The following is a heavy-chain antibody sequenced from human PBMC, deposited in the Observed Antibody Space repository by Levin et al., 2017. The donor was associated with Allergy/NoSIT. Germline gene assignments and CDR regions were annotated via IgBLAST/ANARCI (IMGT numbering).Heavy chain of an antibody. V-gene: IGHV4-38-2*01. CDR3: ARVRHFDWLYINWFDP. D-gene: IGHD3-9*01. CDR2: IYHSGST. Sequence: SETLSLTCAVSGYSISSGYYWGWIRQPPGKGLEWIGSIYHSGSTYYNPSLKSRVTISVDTSKNQFSLKLSSVTAADTAVYYCARVRHFDWLYINWFDPWGQGTLVTVSS. CDR1: GYSISSGYY. J-gene: IGHJ5*02.